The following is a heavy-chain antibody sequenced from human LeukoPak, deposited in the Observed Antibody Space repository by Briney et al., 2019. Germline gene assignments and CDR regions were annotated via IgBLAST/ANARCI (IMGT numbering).Heavy chain of an antibody. CDR3: ARSPDYGGNSRYFDY. CDR2: IYTSGST. V-gene: IGHV4-4*07. D-gene: IGHD4-23*01. CDR1: GGSISSYY. Sequence: SETLSLTCTVSGGSISSYYWSWIRQPAGKGLEWIGRIYTSGSTNYNPSLKSRVTMSVDTSKNQFSLKLSSVTAADTAVYYCARSPDYGGNSRYFDYWGQGTLVTVSS. J-gene: IGHJ4*02.